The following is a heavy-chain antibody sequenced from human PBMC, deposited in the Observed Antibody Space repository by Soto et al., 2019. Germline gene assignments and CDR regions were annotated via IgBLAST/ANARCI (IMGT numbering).Heavy chain of an antibody. CDR2: LSDTGRST. CDR1: GFTFSSWA. D-gene: IGHD7-27*01. CDR3: AKWGNDWGYYYYGMDV. J-gene: IGHJ6*02. Sequence: GGSLRLSCAASGFTFSSWAMRWVRQAPGKGLEWVSALSDTGRSTYYADSVTGRFTISRDTSKNTLYLQMSNLRAEDTARYYCAKWGNDWGYYYYGMDVWGQGTTVTVSS. V-gene: IGHV3-23*01.